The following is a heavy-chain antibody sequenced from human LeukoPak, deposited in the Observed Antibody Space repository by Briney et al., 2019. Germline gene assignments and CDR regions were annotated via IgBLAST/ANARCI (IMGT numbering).Heavy chain of an antibody. D-gene: IGHD3-22*01. J-gene: IGHJ4*02. Sequence: ASVKVSCKASGYTFTAYYIHWVRQAPGQGLEWMGWINPNSGGTNYAQKFQGRVTLTRDTSISSAFMELNRLKSDDTAVYYCARDVGYYDSTGYFYFYFDYWGQGTLVTVPS. CDR1: GYTFTAYY. CDR2: INPNSGGT. CDR3: ARDVGYYDSTGYFYFYFDY. V-gene: IGHV1-2*02.